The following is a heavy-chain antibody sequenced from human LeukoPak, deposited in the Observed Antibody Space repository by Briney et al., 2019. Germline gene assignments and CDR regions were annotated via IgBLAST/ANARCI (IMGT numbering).Heavy chain of an antibody. V-gene: IGHV1-18*01. J-gene: IGHJ4*02. CDR1: GYRFTSYG. D-gene: IGHD1-26*01. CDR3: ARHSGSYAFDY. CDR2: VSTYNDKK. Sequence: GASVKVSCKTSGYRFTSYGISWVRQAPGQGLEWMGWVSTYNDKKAYAQKFQGRVIMTTDTSTTTAYMELGSLRSDDTAVYYCARHSGSYAFDYWGQGTLVTVSS.